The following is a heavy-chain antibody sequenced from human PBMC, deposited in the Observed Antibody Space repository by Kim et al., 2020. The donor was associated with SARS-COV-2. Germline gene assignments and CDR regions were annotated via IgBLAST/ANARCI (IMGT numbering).Heavy chain of an antibody. CDR3: ARDSGWEQDWFDP. Sequence: SVKVSCKASGGTFSSYAISWVRQAPGQGLEWMGGIIPIFGTANYAQKFQGRVTITADESTSTAYMELSSLRSEDTAVYYCARDSGWEQDWFDPWGQGTLVTVSS. D-gene: IGHD1-26*01. V-gene: IGHV1-69*13. J-gene: IGHJ5*02. CDR2: IIPIFGTA. CDR1: GGTFSSYA.